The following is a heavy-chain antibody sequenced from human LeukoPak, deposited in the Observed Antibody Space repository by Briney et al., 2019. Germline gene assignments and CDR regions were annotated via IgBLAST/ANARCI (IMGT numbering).Heavy chain of an antibody. V-gene: IGHV1-69*06. D-gene: IGHD2-15*01. CDR1: GGTFSSYA. Sequence: ASVKVSCKASGGTFSSYAISWVRQAPGQGLEWMGGTIPIFGTANYEQKFQGRVTITADKSTSTVYMELSSLRSEDTAVYYCARGEGYCSGGSCYGLNAFDIWGQGTMVTVSS. CDR3: ARGEGYCSGGSCYGLNAFDI. J-gene: IGHJ3*02. CDR2: TIPIFGTA.